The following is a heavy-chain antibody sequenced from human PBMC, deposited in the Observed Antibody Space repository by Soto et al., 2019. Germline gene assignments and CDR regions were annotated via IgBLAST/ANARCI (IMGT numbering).Heavy chain of an antibody. Sequence: GASVKVSCKAPGYTFTSYYMHWVRQAPGQGLEWMGIINPSGGSTSYAQKFQGRVTMTRDTSTSTVYMELSSLRSEDTAVYYCAREGAAAGTGYYYGMDVWGQGTTVTVSS. CDR3: AREGAAAGTGYYYGMDV. CDR1: GYTFTSYY. D-gene: IGHD6-13*01. CDR2: INPSGGST. V-gene: IGHV1-46*01. J-gene: IGHJ6*02.